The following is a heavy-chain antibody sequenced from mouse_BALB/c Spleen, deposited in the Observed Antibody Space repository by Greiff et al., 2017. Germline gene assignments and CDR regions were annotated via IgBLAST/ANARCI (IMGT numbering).Heavy chain of an antibody. CDR2: IYPGNSDT. CDR3: TRLSLITTVVAPLDY. CDR1: GYTFTSYW. V-gene: IGHV1-5*01. Sequence: VQLQQSGTVLARPGASVKMSCKASGYTFTSYWMHWVKQRPGQGLEWIGAIYPGNSDTSYNQKFKGKAKLTAVTSTSTAYMELSSLTNEDSAVYYCTRLSLITTVVAPLDYWGQGTTLTVSS. D-gene: IGHD1-1*01. J-gene: IGHJ2*01.